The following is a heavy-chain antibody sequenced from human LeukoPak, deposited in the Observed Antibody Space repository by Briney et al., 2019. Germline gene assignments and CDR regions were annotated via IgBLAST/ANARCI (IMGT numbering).Heavy chain of an antibody. CDR3: ARDRPALLAHSSGYSH. V-gene: IGHV1-69*13. D-gene: IGHD3-22*01. Sequence: ASVKVSCKASGGTFSSYAISWVRQAPGQGLEWMGGIIPIFGTANYAQKFQGRVTITADESTSTAYMELSSLRSEDTAVYYCARDRPALLAHSSGYSHWGQGTLVTVSS. CDR1: GGTFSSYA. J-gene: IGHJ4*02. CDR2: IIPIFGTA.